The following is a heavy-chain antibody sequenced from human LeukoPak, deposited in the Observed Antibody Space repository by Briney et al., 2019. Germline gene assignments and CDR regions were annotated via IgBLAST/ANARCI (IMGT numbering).Heavy chain of an antibody. J-gene: IGHJ4*02. V-gene: IGHV4-31*03. CDR3: ARELTMVQGVIIFDY. Sequence: SETPSLTCTVSGGSISSGGYYWSWIRQHPGKGLEWIGYIYYSGSTYYNPSLKSRVTIPVDTSKNQFSLKLSSVTAADTAVYYCARELTMVQGVIIFDYWGQGTLVTVSS. D-gene: IGHD3-10*01. CDR1: GGSISSGGYY. CDR2: IYYSGST.